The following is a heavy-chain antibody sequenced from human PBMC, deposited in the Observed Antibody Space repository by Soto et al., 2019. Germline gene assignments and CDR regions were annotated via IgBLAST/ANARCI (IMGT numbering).Heavy chain of an antibody. CDR3: ATRGSYYQIDY. CDR1: GFTFSRYW. D-gene: IGHD1-26*01. J-gene: IGHJ4*02. CDR2: IRGSGATA. V-gene: IGHV3-23*01. Sequence: GGSLRLSCTASGFTFSRYWMSWVRQAPGKGLEWVSEIRGSGATAYYADSVKGRFTISRDNSKNTLYLQMNSLRAEDTAVYYCATRGSYYQIDYWGQGTLVTVSS.